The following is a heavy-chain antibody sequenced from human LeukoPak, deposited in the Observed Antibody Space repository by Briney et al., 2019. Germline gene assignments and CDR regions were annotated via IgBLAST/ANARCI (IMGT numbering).Heavy chain of an antibody. CDR1: GFTFSSYS. J-gene: IGHJ3*02. CDR3: ARDSRLGLHAFDI. Sequence: PGGSLRLSCAASGFTFSSYSMNWVRQAPGKGLEWVSSISSSSSYIYYADSVKGRFTISRDNAKNSLYLQMNSLRAEDTAVYYCARDSRLGLHAFDIWGQGTMVTVSS. CDR2: ISSSSSYI. D-gene: IGHD2-2*01. V-gene: IGHV3-21*01.